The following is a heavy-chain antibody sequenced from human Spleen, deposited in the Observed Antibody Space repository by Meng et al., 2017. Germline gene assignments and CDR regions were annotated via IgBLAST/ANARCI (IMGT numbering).Heavy chain of an antibody. D-gene: IGHD3-10*01. J-gene: IGHJ4*02. CDR2: LHGDGSGP. V-gene: IGHV3-74*01. Sequence: VQVVESGGGVVQPGRSLRLSCAVSGITFRLYGMHWLRQAPGEGLVWVARLHGDGSGPIYADSVKGRFTIYRDNAKNTLDLQMNSLRLDDTAIYYCVRDNYGPDYWGRGTLVTVSS. CDR3: VRDNYGPDY. CDR1: GITFRLYG.